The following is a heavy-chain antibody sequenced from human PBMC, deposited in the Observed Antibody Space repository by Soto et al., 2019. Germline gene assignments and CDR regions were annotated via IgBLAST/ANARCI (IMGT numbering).Heavy chain of an antibody. Sequence: QVQLVESGGGVVQPGMSLRLSCAASGFTFSSYGMHWVRQAPGKGLEWVAVIWYDGSNIYYADSVKGRFTISRDNSKNTLYLQMNSLRAEDTAVYYCARDYATSWPPGYWGQGTLVTVSS. D-gene: IGHD2-2*01. J-gene: IGHJ4*02. CDR2: IWYDGSNI. CDR1: GFTFSSYG. CDR3: ARDYATSWPPGY. V-gene: IGHV3-33*01.